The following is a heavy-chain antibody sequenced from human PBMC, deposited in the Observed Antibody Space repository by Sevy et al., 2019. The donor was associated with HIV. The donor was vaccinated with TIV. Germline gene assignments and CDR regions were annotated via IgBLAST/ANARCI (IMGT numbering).Heavy chain of an antibody. V-gene: IGHV3-11*01. J-gene: IGHJ4*02. D-gene: IGHD2-21*02. CDR2: ISSSGSTI. Sequence: GGSLRLSCAASGFTFSDYYMSWIRQAPGKGLEWVSYISSSGSTIYYADSVKGRFTISRDNANNSLYLQMNSLRGDDTAVYYCARDGVGWDGDCYSGDFDYWGQGTLVTVSS. CDR1: GFTFSDYY. CDR3: ARDGVGWDGDCYSGDFDY.